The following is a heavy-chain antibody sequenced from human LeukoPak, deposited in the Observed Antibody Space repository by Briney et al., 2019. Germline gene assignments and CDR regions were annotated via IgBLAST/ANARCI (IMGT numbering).Heavy chain of an antibody. CDR3: ARGHDSGSYYAWFDP. V-gene: IGHV4-34*01. D-gene: IGHD1-26*01. CDR2: INHSGST. J-gene: IGHJ5*02. CDR1: DGSFSGYY. Sequence: PSETLSLTCAVYDGSFSGYYWSWIRQPPGKGLEWIGEINHSGSTNYNPSLMSRVTISVDTSKNQFSLRLSSVTAADTAVYYCARGHDSGSYYAWFDPWGQGTLVTVSS.